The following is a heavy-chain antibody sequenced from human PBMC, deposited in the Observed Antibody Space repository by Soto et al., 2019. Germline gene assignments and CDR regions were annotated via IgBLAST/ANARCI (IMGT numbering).Heavy chain of an antibody. D-gene: IGHD2-2*01. J-gene: IGHJ6*02. CDR3: ARAQGYCSSTRCYPRRYYYYYGMDV. V-gene: IGHV4-4*02. CDR2: IYHSGST. Sequence: SETLSLTSAVSGGSISSSNWWSWVRQPPGKELEWIGEIYHSGSTNYNPSLKSRVTISVDKSKKQFSPKLSSVTAADTAVYYCARAQGYCSSTRCYPRRYYYYYGMDVWGHGTTVTV. CDR1: GGSISSSNW.